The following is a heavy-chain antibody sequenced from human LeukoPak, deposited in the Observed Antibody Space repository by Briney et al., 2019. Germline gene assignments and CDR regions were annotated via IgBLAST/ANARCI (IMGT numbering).Heavy chain of an antibody. CDR3: ARGDNTIGWFDY. CDR2: IYTSGST. J-gene: IGHJ4*02. D-gene: IGHD3-16*01. CDR1: GGSISSYY. Sequence: SETLSLTCTVSGGSISSYYWSWIRQPAGKGLEWIGRIYTSGSTNYNPSLKSRVTMSVDTSKNQFSLRLTSVTAADTAVYYCARGDNTIGWFDYWGQGTLVTVSS. V-gene: IGHV4-4*07.